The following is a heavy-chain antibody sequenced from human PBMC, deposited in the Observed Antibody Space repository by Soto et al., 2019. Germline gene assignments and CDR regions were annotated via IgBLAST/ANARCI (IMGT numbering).Heavy chain of an antibody. J-gene: IGHJ4*02. Sequence: QVQLVESGGGVVQPGRSLRLSCAASGFTFSSYGMHWVRQAPGKGLEWVAVISYDGSNKYYADSVKGRFTISRDNPKNTMYLQMNSLRAEDTAVYYCAKLSDITGTLRTAHQFDYWGQCTLVTVSS. CDR1: GFTFSSYG. V-gene: IGHV3-30*18. CDR3: AKLSDITGTLRTAHQFDY. D-gene: IGHD1-7*01. CDR2: ISYDGSNK.